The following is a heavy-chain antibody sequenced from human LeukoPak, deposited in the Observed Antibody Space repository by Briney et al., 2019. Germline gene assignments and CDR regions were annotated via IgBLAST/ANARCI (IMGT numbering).Heavy chain of an antibody. V-gene: IGHV4-39*07. Sequence: SETLSLTCTVSGGSISSSNYYWGWIRQPPGKGLEWIGSIYYSGSTYYNPSLKSRVTISVDTSKNQFSLKLSSVTAADTAVYYCARDRVVPAAINYFDYWGQGTLVTVSS. J-gene: IGHJ4*02. CDR2: IYYSGST. CDR3: ARDRVVPAAINYFDY. CDR1: GGSISSSNYY. D-gene: IGHD2-2*01.